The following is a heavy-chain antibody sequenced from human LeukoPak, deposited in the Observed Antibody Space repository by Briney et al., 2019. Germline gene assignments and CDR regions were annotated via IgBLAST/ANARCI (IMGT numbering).Heavy chain of an antibody. V-gene: IGHV3-30*02. CDR3: ARVPTLTVTTGSGWFDP. Sequence: GGSLRLSCAASGFTFSSYGMHWVRQAPGKGLEWVAFIRYDGSNKYYADSVKGRFTISRDNSKNTLYLQMNSLRAEDTAVYYCARVPTLTVTTGSGWFDPWGQGTLVTVSS. CDR1: GFTFSSYG. J-gene: IGHJ5*02. CDR2: IRYDGSNK. D-gene: IGHD4-17*01.